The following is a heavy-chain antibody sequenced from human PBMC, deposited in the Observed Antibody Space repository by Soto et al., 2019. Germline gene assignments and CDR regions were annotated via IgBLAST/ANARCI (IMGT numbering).Heavy chain of an antibody. V-gene: IGHV1-8*01. J-gene: IGHJ4*02. CDR3: ARGLWFGELKENDF. CDR1: GYTFTSYD. Sequence: QVPLVQSGSEVKKPGASVKVSCKASGYTFTSYDINWVRQATGQGLEWMGWMNPNSGNTGYAQKVQGRVTMTRNTSISTAYMELSSLTSGDTAVYYCARGLWFGELKENDFWGRGTLVTVSS. D-gene: IGHD3-10*01. CDR2: MNPNSGNT.